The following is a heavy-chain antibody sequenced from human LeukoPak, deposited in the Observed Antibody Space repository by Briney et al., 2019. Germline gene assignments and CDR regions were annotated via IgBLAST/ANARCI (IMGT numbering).Heavy chain of an antibody. Sequence: SETLSLTCTVSGGSISSSSYYWGWIRQPPGRGLEWIGSIYYSGSTYYNPSLKSRVTISVDRSKNQFSLKLSSVTAADTAVYYCARGYYSFDPWGQGTLVTVSS. V-gene: IGHV4-39*07. CDR1: GGSISSSSYY. J-gene: IGHJ5*02. D-gene: IGHD3-10*01. CDR3: ARGYYSFDP. CDR2: IYYSGST.